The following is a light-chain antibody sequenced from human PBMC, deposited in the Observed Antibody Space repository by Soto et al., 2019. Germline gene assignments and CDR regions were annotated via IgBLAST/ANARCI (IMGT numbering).Light chain of an antibody. CDR2: KAS. CDR1: QSVNNR. CDR3: HQYYTYSRT. J-gene: IGKJ1*01. V-gene: IGKV1-5*03. Sequence: DVQMTQSPSTLSASVGDRVTITCRASQSVNNRLAWYQQKPGKAPKLLIYKASKIETGVPSRFSGSGSGTEFTLTISSLQPDDFATYYCHQYYTYSRTFGQGTKVEIE.